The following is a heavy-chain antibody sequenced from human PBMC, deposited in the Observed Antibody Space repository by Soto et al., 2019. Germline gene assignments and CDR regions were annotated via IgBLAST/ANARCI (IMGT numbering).Heavy chain of an antibody. CDR2: IYYNGRT. CDR3: ARDRGIQFWRIDY. Sequence: PSETLSLTCTVSDVDSINSENSYWTWIRQPPGKGLEWLGYIYYNGRTNYNPSLKSRITISMDTSKNQFSLNLTSVTAADTAVYFCARDRGIQFWRIDYWGQGTPVTVSS. D-gene: IGHD4-4*01. J-gene: IGHJ4*02. CDR1: DVDSINSENSY. V-gene: IGHV4-61*01.